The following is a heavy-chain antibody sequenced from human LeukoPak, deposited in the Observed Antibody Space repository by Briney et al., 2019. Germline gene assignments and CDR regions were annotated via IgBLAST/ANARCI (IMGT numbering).Heavy chain of an antibody. J-gene: IGHJ4*02. CDR3: AGGHSSGYYPIDY. V-gene: IGHV3-23*01. CDR1: GFTFSSFG. CDR2: ISSTGGTA. Sequence: GGSLRLSCAASGFTFSSFGMSWVRQAPGKGLEWVSAISSTGGTAYYADSVKGRFTISRDNAKNSLYLQMNSLRAEDTAVYYCAGGHSSGYYPIDYWGQGTLVTVSS. D-gene: IGHD3-22*01.